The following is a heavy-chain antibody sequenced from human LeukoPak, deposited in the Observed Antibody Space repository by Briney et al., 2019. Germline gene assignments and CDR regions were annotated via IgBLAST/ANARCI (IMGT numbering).Heavy chain of an antibody. CDR2: ISSSSTYI. CDR1: GFTFSTYS. CDR3: ARESIALSIAAADY. D-gene: IGHD6-13*01. Sequence: GGSLRLSCAASGFTFSTYSMNWVRQAPGKGLEWVSSISSSSTYIYYADSVKGRFTISRDNAKNSLYLQMNSLRAEDTAVYYCARESIALSIAAADYWGQGTLVTVSS. V-gene: IGHV3-21*01. J-gene: IGHJ4*02.